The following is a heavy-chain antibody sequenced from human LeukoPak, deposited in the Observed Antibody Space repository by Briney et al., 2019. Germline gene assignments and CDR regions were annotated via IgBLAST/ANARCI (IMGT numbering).Heavy chain of an antibody. CDR1: GFTFSDYY. Sequence: GGSLRLSCAASGFTFSDYYMSWIRQAPGKGLEWVSYISSSGSTIYYADSVKGRFTISRDNAKNSLYLQMNSLRAEDTAVYCCARDIRVRDVVVVTNWFDPWGQGTLVTVSS. CDR3: ARDIRVRDVVVVTNWFDP. CDR2: ISSSGSTI. J-gene: IGHJ5*02. D-gene: IGHD2-15*01. V-gene: IGHV3-11*01.